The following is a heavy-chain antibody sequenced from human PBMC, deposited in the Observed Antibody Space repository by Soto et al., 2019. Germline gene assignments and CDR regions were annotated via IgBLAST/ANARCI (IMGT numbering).Heavy chain of an antibody. D-gene: IGHD3-10*01. CDR1: GDTLTSKA. Sequence: SAEASSEESGDTLTSKAMSWAQHAPGQRLEWMGWINADNGNTKYSQKFQGRVTITRDTSASTAYMELSSLRSEDTAVYYCAREVSGGEAFDIWGQGTMVTVSS. CDR3: AREVSGGEAFDI. CDR2: INADNGNT. V-gene: IGHV1-3*01. J-gene: IGHJ3*02.